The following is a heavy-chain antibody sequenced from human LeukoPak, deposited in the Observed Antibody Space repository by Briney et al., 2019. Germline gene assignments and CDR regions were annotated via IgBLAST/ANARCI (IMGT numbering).Heavy chain of an antibody. D-gene: IGHD2-21*01. J-gene: IGHJ6*03. CDR1: GFTCRSFA. CDR2: IIGSGRTT. Sequence: GGSLRLSCAASGFTCRSFAMSWVRQAPGKGLEWVSGIIGSGRTTFYADSVKGRFTISRDNSKNTLYLQMNSLRAEDTAIYYCAKKEGDTYFSWYMDVWGKGTTVTVSS. V-gene: IGHV3-23*01. CDR3: AKKEGDTYFSWYMDV.